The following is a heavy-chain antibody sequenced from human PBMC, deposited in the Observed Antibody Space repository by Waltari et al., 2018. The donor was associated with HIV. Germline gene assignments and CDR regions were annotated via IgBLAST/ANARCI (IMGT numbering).Heavy chain of an antibody. CDR3: ARDPRVAFDFTTAGYYGMDV. D-gene: IGHD3-9*01. V-gene: IGHV4-4*02. CDR1: GDSISLSNW. CDR2: IYPRGST. J-gene: IGHJ6*02. Sequence: QVQLQESGPGLVKPSGTLTLTCAVSGDSISLSNWSSWVRQPPGKGLEWIGEIYPRGSTNYNPSLKSRVTISVDKSKNQFSLNLRSVTAADTAVYYCARDPRVAFDFTTAGYYGMDVWGQGATLTVSS.